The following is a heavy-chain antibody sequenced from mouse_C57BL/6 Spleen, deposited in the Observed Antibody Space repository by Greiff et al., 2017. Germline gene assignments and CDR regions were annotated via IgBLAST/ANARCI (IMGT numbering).Heavy chain of an antibody. CDR3: ASGITTVVATEGYFDV. CDR1: GYTFTSYW. V-gene: IGHV1-69*01. D-gene: IGHD1-1*01. J-gene: IGHJ1*03. Sequence: QVQLQQPEAELVMPGASVKLSCKASGYTFTSYWMHWVKQRPGQGLEWIGEIDPSDSYTNYNQKFKGKSTLTVDKSSSTAYMQLSSLTSEDSAVYYCASGITTVVATEGYFDVWGTGTTVTVSS. CDR2: IDPSDSYT.